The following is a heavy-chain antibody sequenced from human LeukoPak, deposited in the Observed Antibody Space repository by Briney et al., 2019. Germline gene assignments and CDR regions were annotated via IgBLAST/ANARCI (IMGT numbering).Heavy chain of an antibody. V-gene: IGHV3-30*02. D-gene: IGHD3-22*01. CDR2: IRYDASNK. J-gene: IGHJ4*02. Sequence: GGSLRLSCAVSGFTFSSYGMHWVRQAPGKGLEWVTFIRYDASNKYYADSVKGRFTISRDNSKNTLYLQMNSLRAEDTAVYYCAKDEADYYDSSGYYSGLDYWGQGSLVTVSS. CDR3: AKDEADYYDSSGYYSGLDY. CDR1: GFTFSSYG.